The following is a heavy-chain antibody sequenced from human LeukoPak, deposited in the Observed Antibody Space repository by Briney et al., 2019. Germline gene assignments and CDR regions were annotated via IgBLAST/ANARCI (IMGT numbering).Heavy chain of an antibody. Sequence: SVKVSCKASGGTFSSYAISWVRQAPGQGLEWMGGIIPILGTANYAQKFQGRVTITADKSTSTAYMELSSLRSEDTAVYYCARDQTTMVRGDAFDPWGQGTLVTVSS. V-gene: IGHV1-69*06. CDR1: GGTFSSYA. J-gene: IGHJ5*02. CDR2: IIPILGTA. D-gene: IGHD3-10*01. CDR3: ARDQTTMVRGDAFDP.